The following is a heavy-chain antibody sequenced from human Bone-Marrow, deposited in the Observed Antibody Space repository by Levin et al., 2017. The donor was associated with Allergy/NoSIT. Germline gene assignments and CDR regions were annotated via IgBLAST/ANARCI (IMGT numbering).Heavy chain of an antibody. CDR2: VSYDGSKD. V-gene: IGHV3-30*03. CDR1: GFTFSYYG. Sequence: PGGSLRLSCVASGFTFSYYGMHWVRQAPGKGLEWVAVVSYDGSKDYYADSVKGRFTISRDNSGNTLYLQMNSLRVDDTAFYYCVRPEGDDHGWNGSLRYQYYLDVWGTGTSVTVSS. D-gene: IGHD3-3*01. J-gene: IGHJ6*03. CDR3: VRPEGDDHGWNGSLRYQYYLDV.